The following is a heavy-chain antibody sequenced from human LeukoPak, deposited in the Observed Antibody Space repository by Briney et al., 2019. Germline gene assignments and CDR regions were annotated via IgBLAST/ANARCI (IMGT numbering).Heavy chain of an antibody. CDR2: ISGSGGST. CDR1: GFTFSSYA. J-gene: IGHJ4*02. CDR3: ARSYYYGSGSYSPFDY. D-gene: IGHD3-10*01. Sequence: GGSLRLSCAASGFTFSSYAMSWVRQAPGKGLEWVSAISGSGGSTYYADSVKGRFTISRDNSKNTLYLQMNSLRAEDTAVYYCARSYYYGSGSYSPFDYWGQGTLVTVSS. V-gene: IGHV3-23*01.